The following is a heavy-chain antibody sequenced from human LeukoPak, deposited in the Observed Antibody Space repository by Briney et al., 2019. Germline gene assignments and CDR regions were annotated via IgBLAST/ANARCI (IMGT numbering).Heavy chain of an antibody. J-gene: IGHJ4*02. CDR1: GFTFSRYE. CDR3: ARDRYGDENY. Sequence: GGFLRLSCAASGFTFSRYEMNWVRQAPGKGLEWVSYISSSGTTIYYADSVKGRFTISRDNAKNSLYLQMNSLRAEDTAVYYCARDRYGDENYWGQGTLVTVSS. V-gene: IGHV3-48*03. D-gene: IGHD4-17*01. CDR2: ISSSGTTI.